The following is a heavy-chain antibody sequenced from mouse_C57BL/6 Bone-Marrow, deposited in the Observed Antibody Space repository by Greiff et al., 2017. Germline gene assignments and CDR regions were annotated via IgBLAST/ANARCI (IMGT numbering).Heavy chain of an antibody. Sequence: EVQLQQSGPELVKPGASVKIPCKASGYTFPDYNMDWVKQSHGKSLEWIGDINPNNGGTIYNQKFKGKATLTVDKSSSTAYMELRRLTSEDTAVDYCAREGHYYGSSCGRGYFDVWGTGTTVTVSS. D-gene: IGHD1-1*01. V-gene: IGHV1-18*01. CDR1: GYTFPDYN. J-gene: IGHJ1*03. CDR2: INPNNGGT. CDR3: AREGHYYGSSCGRGYFDV.